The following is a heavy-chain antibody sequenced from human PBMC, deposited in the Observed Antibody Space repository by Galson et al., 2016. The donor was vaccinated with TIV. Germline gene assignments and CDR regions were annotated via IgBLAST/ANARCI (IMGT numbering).Heavy chain of an antibody. CDR2: ISGRGERT. J-gene: IGHJ5*02. CDR1: GFTFSSYA. Sequence: LRLSCAASGFTFSSYAVIWVRQAPGEGLEWVSTISGRGERTFYADSVKGRFTISRDNSKNTLYLQMNSLRAEDTAVYHCVTGGDYFASGTYSWVDPWGQGTLVTVSS. CDR3: VTGGDYFASGTYSWVDP. V-gene: IGHV3-23*01. D-gene: IGHD3-10*01.